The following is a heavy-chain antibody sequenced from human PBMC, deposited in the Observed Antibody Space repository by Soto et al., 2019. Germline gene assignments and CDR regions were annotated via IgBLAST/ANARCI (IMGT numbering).Heavy chain of an antibody. D-gene: IGHD6-13*01. Sequence: SETLSLTCAVYGGSFSGYYWSWIRQPPGKGLEWIGEINHSGSTNYNPSLKSRVTISVDTSKNQFSLKLSSVTAADTAVYYCARVAAAAGSDVWGKGTTVTVSS. CDR1: GGSFSGYY. CDR2: INHSGST. V-gene: IGHV4-34*01. CDR3: ARVAAAAGSDV. J-gene: IGHJ6*04.